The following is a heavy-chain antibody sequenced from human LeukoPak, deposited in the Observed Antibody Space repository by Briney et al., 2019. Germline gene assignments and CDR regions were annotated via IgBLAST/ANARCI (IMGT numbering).Heavy chain of an antibody. CDR3: VRQGTNSGYYLLDY. CDR1: GAALSEYY. D-gene: IGHD3-22*01. Sequence: TSETLSLTCAVYGAALSEYYWSWIRQSPGKGLEWIGEVAHKGPTVYSPTLNRKYNPSFKSRVTMSVDPSKNQFSLKLTSVTVADTATYYCVRQGTNSGYYLLDYWGQGHLVIVSS. V-gene: IGHV4-34*01. J-gene: IGHJ4*02. CDR2: VAHKGPTVYSPTLNR.